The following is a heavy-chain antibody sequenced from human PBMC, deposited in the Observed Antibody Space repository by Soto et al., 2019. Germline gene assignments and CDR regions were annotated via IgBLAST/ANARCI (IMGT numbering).Heavy chain of an antibody. V-gene: IGHV2-5*01. CDR2: IYWNDDK. J-gene: IGHJ3*02. CDR1: GFSLSTSGVG. Sequence: QITLKESGPTLVKPTQTLTLTCTFSGFSLSTSGVGVGWIRQPPGKALEWLALIYWNDDKRYSPSLKSRLTITKDTSKNQVVLTMTNMDPVDTATYYCAHIIPNGDHDAFDIWGQGTMVTVSS. CDR3: AHIIPNGDHDAFDI. D-gene: IGHD2-8*01.